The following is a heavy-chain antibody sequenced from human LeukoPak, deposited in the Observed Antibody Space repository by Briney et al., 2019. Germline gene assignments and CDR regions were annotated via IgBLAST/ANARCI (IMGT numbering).Heavy chain of an antibody. CDR1: GFTFSSYW. Sequence: PGGSLRLSCAASGFTFSSYWMHWVRQGPGKGLVWVSRINSDGSSTSYADSEKGRFTISRDNAKNTLYLQMNSLRAEDTAVYYCARGGLEYCSGGRCHGNFDYWGQGTLATVSS. D-gene: IGHD2-15*01. V-gene: IGHV3-74*01. CDR3: ARGGLEYCSGGRCHGNFDY. CDR2: INSDGSST. J-gene: IGHJ4*02.